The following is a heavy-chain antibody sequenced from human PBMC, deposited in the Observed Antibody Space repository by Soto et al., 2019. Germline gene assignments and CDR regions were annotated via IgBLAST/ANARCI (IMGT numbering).Heavy chain of an antibody. CDR3: AKQTGATGATNWFDP. CDR2: ISGSGGST. D-gene: IGHD1-1*01. Sequence: EVQLLESGGGLVQPGGSLRLSCAASGFTFSTYAMSWVRQAPGKGLEWVSAISGSGGSTYYADSVKGRFTISRDNSKNTLDLQMNSLRAEDTAVYYCAKQTGATGATNWFDPCGQGTLVTVSS. V-gene: IGHV3-23*01. J-gene: IGHJ5*02. CDR1: GFTFSTYA.